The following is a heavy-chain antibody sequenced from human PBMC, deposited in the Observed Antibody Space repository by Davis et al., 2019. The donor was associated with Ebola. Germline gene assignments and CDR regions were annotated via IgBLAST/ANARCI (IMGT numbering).Heavy chain of an antibody. CDR1: GASLSDFF. D-gene: IGHD6-13*01. CDR2: IGHSGYT. CDR3: ARDGGIAAAGYFDY. J-gene: IGHJ4*02. V-gene: IGHV4-34*01. Sequence: MPSETLSLTCAVSGASLSDFFWSWIRQPPGKGLEWIGEIGHSGYTNYNPSLKSRVTISVDKSKNQFSLKLSSVTAADTAVYYCARDGGIAAAGYFDYWGQGTLVTVSS.